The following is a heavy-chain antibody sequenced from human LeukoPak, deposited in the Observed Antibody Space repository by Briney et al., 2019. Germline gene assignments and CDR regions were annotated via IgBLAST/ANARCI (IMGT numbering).Heavy chain of an antibody. V-gene: IGHV1-8*01. Sequence: ASVKVSCKASGYTFTRYDINWVRQATGQGLEWMGWMNPNSGNTGYAQKFQGRVTMTRNTSISTAYMELSSLRSEDTAVYYCARHKIGGEFNLIPYNWFDPWGQGTLVTVSS. CDR2: MNPNSGNT. CDR3: ARHKIGGEFNLIPYNWFDP. D-gene: IGHD3-10*01. CDR1: GYTFTRYD. J-gene: IGHJ5*02.